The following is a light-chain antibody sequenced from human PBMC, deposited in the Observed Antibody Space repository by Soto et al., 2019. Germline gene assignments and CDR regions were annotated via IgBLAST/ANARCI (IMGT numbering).Light chain of an antibody. Sequence: EIVLTQSPATLSLSPGERATLSCRASQSVSNFLAWYQQKPGQAPRLLIYQTSIRAAGIPARFSGSGSGTDFTLTISSLEPEDFAVYYCQQRSNWLTFGGGTKVDIK. CDR2: QTS. CDR3: QQRSNWLT. J-gene: IGKJ4*01. CDR1: QSVSNF. V-gene: IGKV3-11*01.